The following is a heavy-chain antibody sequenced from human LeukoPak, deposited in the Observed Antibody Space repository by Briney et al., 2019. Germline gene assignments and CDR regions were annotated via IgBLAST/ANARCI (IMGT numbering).Heavy chain of an antibody. Sequence: PGGSLRLSCVGSGFKFEDYAMHWIRQAPGKGLEWVSGINWSSGSVEYAVSVKGRFTISRDNAMNSLYLQMTSLRSEDTALYYCVKDKGVAMARRRGSSLDVWGPGTTVTVTS. V-gene: IGHV3-9*01. CDR3: VKDKGVAMARRRGSSLDV. J-gene: IGHJ3*01. D-gene: IGHD2-21*01. CDR2: INWSSGSV. CDR1: GFKFEDYA.